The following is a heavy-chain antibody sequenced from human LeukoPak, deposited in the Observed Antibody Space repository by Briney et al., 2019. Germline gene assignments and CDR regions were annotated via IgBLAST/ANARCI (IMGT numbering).Heavy chain of an antibody. CDR1: GGSTSGYF. V-gene: IGHV4-34*01. J-gene: IGHJ3*01. CDR2: INHSGST. CDR3: ARVDGFGESPLDAFDV. D-gene: IGHD3-10*01. Sequence: PAETLSLTCGVSGGSTSGYFWSWIRQPPGKGPEWIGEINHSGSTKYIPSLKSRLTISVDTSKNQFSLKLTSVTAADTAVYYCARVDGFGESPLDAFDVSGQGTMVTVSS.